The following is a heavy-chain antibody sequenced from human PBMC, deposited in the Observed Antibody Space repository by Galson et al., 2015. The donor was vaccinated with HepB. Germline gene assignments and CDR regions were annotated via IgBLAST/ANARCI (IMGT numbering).Heavy chain of an antibody. CDR1: GGSISSSSYY. J-gene: IGHJ4*02. CDR2: IYYSGST. V-gene: IGHV4-39*01. CDR3: ARITIVVVPAAIGAGNYFDY. D-gene: IGHD2-2*01. Sequence: LSLTCTVSGGSISSSSYYWGWIRQPPGKGLEWIGSIYYSGSTYYNPSLKSRVTISVDTSKNQFSLKLSSVTAADTAVYYCARITIVVVPAAIGAGNYFDYWGRGTLVTVSS.